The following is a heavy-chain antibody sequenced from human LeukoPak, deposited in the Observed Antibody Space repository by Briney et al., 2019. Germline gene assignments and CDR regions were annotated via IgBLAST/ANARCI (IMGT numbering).Heavy chain of an antibody. J-gene: IGHJ4*02. D-gene: IGHD1-7*01. V-gene: IGHV4-30-4*01. Sequence: PSETLPLTCTVSGGSISSGDYYWSWIRQPPGKGLEWIGYIYYSGSTYYNPSLKSRVTISVDTSKNQFSLKLSSVTAADTAVYYCAREGILGGTAIDYWGQGTLVTVSS. CDR2: IYYSGST. CDR3: AREGILGGTAIDY. CDR1: GGSISSGDYY.